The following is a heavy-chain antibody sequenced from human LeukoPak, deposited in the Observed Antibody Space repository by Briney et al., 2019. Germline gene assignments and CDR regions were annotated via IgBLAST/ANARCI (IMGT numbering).Heavy chain of an antibody. V-gene: IGHV1-2*06. D-gene: IGHD6-19*01. Sequence: GASVKVSCKASGCTFTGYYMHWVRQAPGQGLEWMGRINPNSGGTNYAQKFQGRVTMTRDTSISTAYMELSRLRSDDTAVYYCARGRLLARWLANNWFDPWGQGTLVTVSS. J-gene: IGHJ5*02. CDR2: INPNSGGT. CDR3: ARGRLLARWLANNWFDP. CDR1: GCTFTGYY.